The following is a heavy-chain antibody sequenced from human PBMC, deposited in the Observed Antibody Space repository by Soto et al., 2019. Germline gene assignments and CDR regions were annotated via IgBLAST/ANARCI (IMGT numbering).Heavy chain of an antibody. CDR1: GYTFTSYG. Sequence: QVQLVQSGAEVKKPGASVKVSCKASGYTFTSYGISWVRQAPGQGLEWMGWIRAYNGNTNYAQKLQGRVTMTTDTSTSTAYMELRSLRSDDTAVYYCARELAPLTLLEWHLGYYYYGMDVWGQGTTVTVSS. J-gene: IGHJ6*02. CDR2: IRAYNGNT. D-gene: IGHD3-3*02. V-gene: IGHV1-18*01. CDR3: ARELAPLTLLEWHLGYYYYGMDV.